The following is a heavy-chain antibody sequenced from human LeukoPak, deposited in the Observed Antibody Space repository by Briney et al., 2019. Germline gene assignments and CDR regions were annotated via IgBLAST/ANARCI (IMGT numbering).Heavy chain of an antibody. CDR1: GGSISSGGYS. CDR3: ARTKWGIHLAEYYYFDY. D-gene: IGHD7-27*01. Sequence: SQTLSLTCTVSGGSISSGGYSWSWIRQHPGKGLEWIGYIYYSGSTYYNPSLKSRVTISVDTSKNQFSLKLSSVTAADTAVYYCARTKWGIHLAEYYYFDYWGQGTLVTVSS. J-gene: IGHJ4*02. V-gene: IGHV4-31*03. CDR2: IYYSGST.